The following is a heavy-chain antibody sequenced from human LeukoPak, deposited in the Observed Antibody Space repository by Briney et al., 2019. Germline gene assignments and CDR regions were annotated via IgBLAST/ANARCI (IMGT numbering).Heavy chain of an antibody. CDR3: AKDQVAARPYYYYMDV. V-gene: IGHV3-23*01. J-gene: IGHJ6*03. Sequence: PGGSLRLSCAASGFTFSSYGMSWVRQAPGKGLEWVSAISGSGGSTYYADSVKGRFTISRDNSKNTLWLQMNSLRAEDTAVYYCAKDQVAARPYYYYMDVWGKGTTVTVSS. CDR2: ISGSGGST. D-gene: IGHD6-6*01. CDR1: GFTFSSYG.